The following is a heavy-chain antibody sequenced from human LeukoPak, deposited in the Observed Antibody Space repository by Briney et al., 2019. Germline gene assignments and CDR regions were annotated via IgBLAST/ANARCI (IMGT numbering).Heavy chain of an antibody. J-gene: IGHJ4*02. D-gene: IGHD5-12*01. CDR2: ISGSGGST. Sequence: GGSLRLSCAASGFTFSSYAMSWVRQAPGKGLEWVSAISGSGGSTYYADSVKGRFTISRDNPKDTLYLQMNSLRAEDTAVYYCAKGSDIVATITHFDYWGQGTLVTVSS. V-gene: IGHV3-23*01. CDR3: AKGSDIVATITHFDY. CDR1: GFTFSSYA.